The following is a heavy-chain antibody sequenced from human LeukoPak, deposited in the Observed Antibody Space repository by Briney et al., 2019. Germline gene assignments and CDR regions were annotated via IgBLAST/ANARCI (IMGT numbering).Heavy chain of an antibody. V-gene: IGHV4-39*07. CDR2: IYYSGST. D-gene: IGHD5-12*01. CDR3: ARDRREYSGYAVYYFDY. CDR1: GGSISSSSYY. Sequence: PSETLSLTCTVSGGSISSSSYYWGWIRQPPGKGPEWIGSIYYSGSTYYNPSLKSRVTISVDTSKNQFSLKLSSVTAADTAVYYCARDRREYSGYAVYYFDYWGQGTLVTVSS. J-gene: IGHJ4*02.